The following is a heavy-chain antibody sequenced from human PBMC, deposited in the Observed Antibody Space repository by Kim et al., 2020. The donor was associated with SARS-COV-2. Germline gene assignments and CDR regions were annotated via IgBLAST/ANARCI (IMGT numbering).Heavy chain of an antibody. Sequence: DTVKGRSTISRDNSKKTLYLQMNSLRAEDTAVYYCARDPAPYSSSFESDYWGQGTLVTVSS. V-gene: IGHV3-30*07. J-gene: IGHJ4*02. CDR3: ARDPAPYSSSFESDY. D-gene: IGHD6-6*01.